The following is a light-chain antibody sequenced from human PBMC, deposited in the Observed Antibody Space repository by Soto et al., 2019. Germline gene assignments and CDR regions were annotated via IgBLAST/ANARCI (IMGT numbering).Light chain of an antibody. CDR3: AAWDGSLKALV. Sequence: QLVLTQAPSASGTPGQRVTISCSGSSSNIGSNAVNWYQHIPGTAPKLLMYANNQRPSGVPDRFSGSKSGTSASLAISGLQSEDEADYYCAAWDGSLKALVFGGGTKLTVL. V-gene: IGLV1-44*01. CDR1: SSNIGSNA. CDR2: ANN. J-gene: IGLJ2*01.